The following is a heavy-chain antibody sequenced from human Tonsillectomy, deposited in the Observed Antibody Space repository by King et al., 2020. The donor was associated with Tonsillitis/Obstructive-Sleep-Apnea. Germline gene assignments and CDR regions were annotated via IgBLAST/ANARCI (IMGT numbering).Heavy chain of an antibody. CDR3: ARGILAAGTDWFDP. J-gene: IGHJ5*02. D-gene: IGHD6-19*01. V-gene: IGHV1-46*01. Sequence: QLVQSGAEVKRPGASVTVSCKASGYTFATYYIHWVRQAPGQGPEWMGKINPSGGSTTYAQKFQGRVTMTRDTSTSTSYMELTSLTSEDTAVYYCARGILAAGTDWFDPWGPGTLVTVSS. CDR1: GYTFATYY. CDR2: INPSGGST.